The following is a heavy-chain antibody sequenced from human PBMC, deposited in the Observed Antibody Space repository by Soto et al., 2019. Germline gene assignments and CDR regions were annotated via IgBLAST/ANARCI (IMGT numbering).Heavy chain of an antibody. V-gene: IGHV3-23*01. Sequence: GGSLRLSCAASEFTFSTYAMTWVRQAPGRGLQWVATISDSGDITYYADSVKGRFTISRDNSRNTLYLQMNSLRAEDTAVYYCAKARYLTTVTTCYFDNWGQGTLVTVSS. J-gene: IGHJ4*02. CDR1: EFTFSTYA. CDR2: ISDSGDIT. CDR3: AKARYLTTVTTCYFDN. D-gene: IGHD4-17*01.